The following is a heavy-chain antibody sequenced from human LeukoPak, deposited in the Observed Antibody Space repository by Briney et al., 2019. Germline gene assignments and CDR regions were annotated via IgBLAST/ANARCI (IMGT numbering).Heavy chain of an antibody. Sequence: PSQTLSLTCTVSGGSISSGGYYWSWLRQHPGKGLEWIGYIYYSGSTYYNPSLKSRVTISVDTSKNQFSLKLSSVTAADTAVYYCARDSGSYCFDYWGQGTLVTVSS. CDR2: IYYSGST. CDR3: ARDSGSYCFDY. V-gene: IGHV4-31*03. D-gene: IGHD1-26*01. CDR1: GGSISSGGYY. J-gene: IGHJ4*02.